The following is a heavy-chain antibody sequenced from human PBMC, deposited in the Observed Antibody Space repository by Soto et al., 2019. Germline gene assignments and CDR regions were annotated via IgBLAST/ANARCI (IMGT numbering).Heavy chain of an antibody. V-gene: IGHV3-74*01. D-gene: IGHD2-2*02. J-gene: IGHJ6*02. CDR3: ARELPTAIRGGYYYSYGMDV. CDR1: GFIFSSYW. CDR2: LHSDGSTT. Sequence: GGSLRLSCAASGFIFSSYWMHWVRQAPGKGLVWVSRLHSDGSTTSYADSVKGRFTISRDNDKNTLYLQMNSLRAEDTAVYYCARELPTAIRGGYYYSYGMDVWGQGTTVTVSS.